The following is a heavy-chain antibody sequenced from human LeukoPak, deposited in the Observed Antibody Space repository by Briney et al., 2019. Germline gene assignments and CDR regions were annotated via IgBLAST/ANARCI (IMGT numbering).Heavy chain of an antibody. J-gene: IGHJ5*02. CDR2: INPNSGGT. Sequence: ASVTASFKASGYTFTGYYMHWVRQAPGQGLEWMGRINPNSGGTNYAQKFQGRVTMTRDTSISTAYMELSRLRSDDTAVYYCARPHTVLYNWFDPWGQGTLVTVSS. CDR3: ARPHTVLYNWFDP. CDR1: GYTFTGYY. D-gene: IGHD4-11*01. V-gene: IGHV1-2*06.